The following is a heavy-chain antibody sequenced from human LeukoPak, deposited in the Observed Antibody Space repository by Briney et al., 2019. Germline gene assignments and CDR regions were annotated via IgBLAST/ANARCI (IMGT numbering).Heavy chain of an antibody. J-gene: IGHJ4*02. CDR2: IWYDGSKE. V-gene: IGHV3-33*01. CDR3: ARDIAPSGQYYFDY. Sequence: GRSLRLSCAASGFSFTNYGFHWVRRAPGKGLEWVAVIWYDGSKELHADSVKGRFTISRDNSKNTLYLQMNSLRAEDTAVYYCARDIAPSGQYYFDYWGQGSLVTVSS. D-gene: IGHD6-13*01. CDR1: GFSFTNYG.